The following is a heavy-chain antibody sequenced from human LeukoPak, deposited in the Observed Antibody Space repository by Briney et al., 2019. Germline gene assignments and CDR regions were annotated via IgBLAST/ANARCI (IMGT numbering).Heavy chain of an antibody. Sequence: GGSLRLSCAASGFTFSSYAMSWVRQAPGKGLGWVSAISGSGGSTYYADSVKGRFTISRDNSKNTLHLQMNSLRAEDTAVYYCAKKYSSGWCFDYWGQGTLVTVSS. CDR1: GFTFSSYA. J-gene: IGHJ4*02. CDR3: AKKYSSGWCFDY. V-gene: IGHV3-23*01. CDR2: ISGSGGST. D-gene: IGHD6-19*01.